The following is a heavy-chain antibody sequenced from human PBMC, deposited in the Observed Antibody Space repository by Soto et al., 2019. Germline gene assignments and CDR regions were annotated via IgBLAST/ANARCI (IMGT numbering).Heavy chain of an antibody. Sequence: SETLSLTCAVYGGSFSGYYWSWIRQPPGKGLEWIGEINHSGSTNYNPSLKSRVTISVDTSKSQFSLKLSSVTAADTAVYYCARGRITIFGVVTTDFDYWGQGTLVTVSS. V-gene: IGHV4-34*01. J-gene: IGHJ4*02. CDR2: INHSGST. CDR3: ARGRITIFGVVTTDFDY. D-gene: IGHD3-3*01. CDR1: GGSFSGYY.